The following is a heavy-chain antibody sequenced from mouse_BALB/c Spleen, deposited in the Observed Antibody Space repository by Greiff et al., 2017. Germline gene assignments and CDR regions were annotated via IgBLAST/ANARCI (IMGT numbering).Heavy chain of an antibody. CDR3: ARDRDDY. Sequence: EVQGVESGGGLVKPGGSLKLSCAASGFTLSDYYMYWVRQTPEKRLEWVATISDGGSYTYYPDSVKGRFTISRDNAKNNLYLQMSSLKSEDTAMYYCARDRDDYWGQGTTLTVSS. CDR1: GFTLSDYY. J-gene: IGHJ2*01. V-gene: IGHV5-4*02. CDR2: ISDGGSYT. D-gene: IGHD3-1*01.